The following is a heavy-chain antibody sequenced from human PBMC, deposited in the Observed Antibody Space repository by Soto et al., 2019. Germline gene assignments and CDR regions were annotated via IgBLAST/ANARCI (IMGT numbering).Heavy chain of an antibody. J-gene: IGHJ6*03. CDR2: IYYSGST. CDR3: ASTRYYDFWSGYPYYYYYYYMDV. V-gene: IGHV4-59*01. D-gene: IGHD3-3*01. Sequence: PSETLSLTCTVSGGSISSYYWSWIRQPPGKGLEWIGYIYYSGSTNYNPSLKSRVTISVDTSKNQFSLKLSSVTAADTVVYYCASTRYYDFWSGYPYYYYYYYMDVWGKGTTVTVSS. CDR1: GGSISSYY.